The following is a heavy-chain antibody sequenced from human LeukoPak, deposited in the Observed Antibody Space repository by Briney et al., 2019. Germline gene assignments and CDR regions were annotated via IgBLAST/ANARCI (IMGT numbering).Heavy chain of an antibody. Sequence: PGRSLRLSCAASGFTFDDYAMHWVRQAPGKGLEWVSGISWNSGSIGYADSVKGRFTISRDNAKNSLYLQMNSLRAEDTALYYCAKGVGSSWRQDFDYWGQGTPVTISS. J-gene: IGHJ4*02. D-gene: IGHD6-13*01. V-gene: IGHV3-9*01. CDR2: ISWNSGSI. CDR3: AKGVGSSWRQDFDY. CDR1: GFTFDDYA.